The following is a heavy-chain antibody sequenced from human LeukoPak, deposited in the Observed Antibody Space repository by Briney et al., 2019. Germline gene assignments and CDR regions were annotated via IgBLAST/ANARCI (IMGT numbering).Heavy chain of an antibody. CDR3: ARARGYSYGYFDS. V-gene: IGHV3-9*01. CDR2: ISWNSGDI. J-gene: IGHJ4*02. CDR1: GFTFDDYA. D-gene: IGHD5-18*01. Sequence: GGSLRLSCAASGFTFDDYAMQWVRHAPGKGLEWVSGISWNSGDIGYADFVKGRFTISRDNAKNSLYLQMSSLRGEDTALYYCARARGYSYGYFDSWGQGTLVTVSS.